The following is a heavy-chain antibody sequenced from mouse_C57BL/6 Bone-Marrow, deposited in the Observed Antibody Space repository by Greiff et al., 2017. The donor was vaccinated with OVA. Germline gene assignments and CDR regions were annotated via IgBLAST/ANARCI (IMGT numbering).Heavy chain of an antibody. J-gene: IGHJ2*01. CDR3: ARSRITTVGFDY. D-gene: IGHD1-1*01. CDR1: GFNIKNTY. V-gene: IGHV14-3*01. Sequence: EVMLVESVAELVRPGASVKLSCTASGFNIKNTYMHWVKQRPEQGLEWIGRIDPANGNTKYAPKFQGKATITADTSSNTAYLQLSSLTSEDTAIYYCARSRITTVGFDYWGQGTTLTVSS. CDR2: IDPANGNT.